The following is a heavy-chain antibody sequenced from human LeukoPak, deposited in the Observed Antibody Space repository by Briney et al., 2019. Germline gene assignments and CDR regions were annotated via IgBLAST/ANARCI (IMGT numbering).Heavy chain of an antibody. CDR2: IKSKTDGGTT. D-gene: IGHD5-12*01. J-gene: IGHJ3*02. V-gene: IGHV3-15*01. Sequence: GGSLRLSCAASGFTYRNAWMSGVRQATGKGLEGVGRIKSKTDGGTTDYAAPVKGRFTISRDDSKNTLYLQMNSLKTEDTAVYYCSIVATYGAFDIWGQGTMVTVSS. CDR3: SIVATYGAFDI. CDR1: GFTYRNAW.